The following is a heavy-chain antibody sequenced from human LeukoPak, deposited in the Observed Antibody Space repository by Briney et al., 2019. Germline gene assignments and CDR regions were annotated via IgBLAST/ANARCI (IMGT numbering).Heavy chain of an antibody. CDR3: ARDLSGPYDYVWGSYRYEVGYFDY. D-gene: IGHD3-16*02. J-gene: IGHJ4*02. CDR2: ISYDGSNK. CDR1: GFTFSSYG. V-gene: IGHV3-30*03. Sequence: PGGSLRLSCAASGFTFSSYGMHWVRQAPGKRLEWVAVISYDGSNKYYADSVKGRFTISRENSKNTVYLQMNSLRAEDTAVYYCARDLSGPYDYVWGSYRYEVGYFDYWGQGTLVTVSS.